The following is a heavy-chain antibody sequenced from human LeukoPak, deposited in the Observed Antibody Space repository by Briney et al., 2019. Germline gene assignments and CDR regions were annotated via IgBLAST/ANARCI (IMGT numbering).Heavy chain of an antibody. CDR3: ARDAGLDAFDI. J-gene: IGHJ3*02. CDR2: LYNHGGT. V-gene: IGHV3-66*01. D-gene: IGHD3-9*01. CDR1: GYHVRNNY. Sequence: GGSLRLFCAASGYHVRNNYISWVRQAPGKGLEWVSILYNHGGTDYADSVRGRFDISRDNSKNTLYLQMNGLRVEDTAIYYCARDAGLDAFDIWGQGTMVGVSS.